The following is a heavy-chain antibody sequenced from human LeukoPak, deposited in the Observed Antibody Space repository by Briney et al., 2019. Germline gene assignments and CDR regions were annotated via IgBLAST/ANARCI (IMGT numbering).Heavy chain of an antibody. Sequence: SETLSLTCTVSGVPISSYYWSWLRQPPGKGLEWIGYIYYSGSTNYNPSLKSRVTISVDTSKNQFSLKLSSVTAADTAVYYCATSLAGGTYYYYMDVWGKGTTVTVSS. CDR3: ATSLAGGTYYYYMDV. V-gene: IGHV4-59*08. D-gene: IGHD4-23*01. CDR1: GVPISSYY. CDR2: IYYSGST. J-gene: IGHJ6*03.